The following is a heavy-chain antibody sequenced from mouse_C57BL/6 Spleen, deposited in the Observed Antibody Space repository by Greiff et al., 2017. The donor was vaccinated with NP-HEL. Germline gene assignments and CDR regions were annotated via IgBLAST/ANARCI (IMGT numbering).Heavy chain of an antibody. Sequence: QVQLKESGAELVKPGASVKISCKASGYAFSSYWMNWVKQRPGKGLEWIGQIYPGDGDTNYNGKFKGKATLTADKSSSTAYMQLSSLTSEDSAVYFCASPLLQAWFAYWGQGTLVTVSA. D-gene: IGHD2-1*01. V-gene: IGHV1-80*01. CDR2: IYPGDGDT. J-gene: IGHJ3*01. CDR1: GYAFSSYW. CDR3: ASPLLQAWFAY.